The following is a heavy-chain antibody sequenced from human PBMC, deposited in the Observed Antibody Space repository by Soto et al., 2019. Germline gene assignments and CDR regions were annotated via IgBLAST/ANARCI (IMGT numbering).Heavy chain of an antibody. CDR1: GYTFTSYG. D-gene: IGHD3-10*01. Sequence: QVQLVQSGAEVKKPGASVKVSCKASGYTFTSYGISWVRQAPGQGLEWMGWISAYNGNTNYAQKLQGRVTMTTDTSTSTAYMELRSLRSDDTAVYYCARDMRFGEFHPRDYYYYGMDVWGQGTTVTVSS. V-gene: IGHV1-18*01. CDR2: ISAYNGNT. CDR3: ARDMRFGEFHPRDYYYYGMDV. J-gene: IGHJ6*02.